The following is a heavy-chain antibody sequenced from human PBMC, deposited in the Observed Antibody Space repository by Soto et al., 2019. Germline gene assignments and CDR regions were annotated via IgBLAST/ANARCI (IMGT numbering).Heavy chain of an antibody. Sequence: SETLSLTCTVSGGSISSGDYYWIWIRQPPGKGLEWIGYIYYSGSTYYNPSLKSRVTISVDTSKNQFSLKLSSVTAADTAVYYCARGSYYYDSSGYYHYGGQETLVTAS. CDR1: GGSISSGDYY. D-gene: IGHD3-22*01. V-gene: IGHV4-30-4*01. J-gene: IGHJ4*02. CDR3: ARGSYYYDSSGYYHY. CDR2: IYYSGST.